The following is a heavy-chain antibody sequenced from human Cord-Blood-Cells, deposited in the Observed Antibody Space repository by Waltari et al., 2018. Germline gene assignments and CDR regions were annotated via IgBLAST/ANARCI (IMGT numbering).Heavy chain of an antibody. CDR1: GFTFTGYY. J-gene: IGHJ4*02. Sequence: QVQLVQSGAEVKKPGASVKVSCKASGFTFTGYYMHWVRQAPGQGLEWMGWINPNSGGTNYAQKFQGRVTMTRDTSISTAYMELSRLRSDDTAVYYCARDRLLRVGILGYFDYWGQGTLVTVSS. CDR2: INPNSGGT. CDR3: ARDRLLRVGILGYFDY. V-gene: IGHV1-2*02. D-gene: IGHD2-21*01.